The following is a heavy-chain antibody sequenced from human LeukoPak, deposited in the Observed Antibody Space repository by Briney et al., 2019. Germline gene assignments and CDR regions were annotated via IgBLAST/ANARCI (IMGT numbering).Heavy chain of an antibody. CDR2: FDPEDGET. CDR3: ATGHPACGGDCYSFDY. J-gene: IGHJ4*02. CDR1: GYTLTELS. V-gene: IGHV1-24*01. Sequence: GASVKVSCKVSGYTLTELSVHWVRQAPGKGLEWMGGFDPEDGETIYAQKFQGRVTMTEDTSTDTAYMELSSLRSEDTAVYYCATGHPACGGDCYSFDYWGQGTLVTVSS. D-gene: IGHD2-21*02.